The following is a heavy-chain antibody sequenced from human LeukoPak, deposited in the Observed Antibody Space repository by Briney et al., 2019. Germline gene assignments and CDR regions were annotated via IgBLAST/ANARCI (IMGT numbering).Heavy chain of an antibody. V-gene: IGHV3-23*01. CDR1: GFTLSNHG. Sequence: PGGSLRLSRAGYGFTLSNHGMNWVRQAAGKGLEWVSGISPSGDITYYVDSVKGRFTISRDNSKNTFYLQMNSLRAEDTAVYYCAKDSGWLRFHYWGQGTLVTVSS. CDR3: AKDSGWLRFHY. J-gene: IGHJ4*02. CDR2: ISPSGDIT. D-gene: IGHD5-12*01.